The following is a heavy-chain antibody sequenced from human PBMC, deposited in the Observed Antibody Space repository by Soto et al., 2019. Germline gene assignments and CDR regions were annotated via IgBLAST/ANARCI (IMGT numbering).Heavy chain of an antibody. D-gene: IGHD6-13*01. J-gene: IGHJ4*02. CDR2: IYYSVRT. CDR1: SGSVRSSSYY. CDR3: SRHEGGAAADRPLDY. Sequence: QLRLQESGPGLVKSSETLSLTCTVSSGSVRSSSYYWGWIRQPPGKGLEWIASIYYSVRTHNNPALKSRVTMSIDTYTNQFSLKMNSVTAADTAVYDFSRHEGGAAADRPLDYWGQGTLVTVSS. V-gene: IGHV4-39*01.